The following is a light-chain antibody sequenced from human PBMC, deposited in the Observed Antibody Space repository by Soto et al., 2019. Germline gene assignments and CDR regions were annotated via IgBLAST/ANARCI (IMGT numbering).Light chain of an antibody. Sequence: QSVLPQPASMPVYPGQSITIPCTGTSNDFGGYNYVSWYQQFPGKALKLIIYDVTNRPSGVSFRFSGSKSGNTASLTISGLQAEDEAGYHCSSYSSTSTRRLFGAGTKVTVL. CDR1: SNDFGGYNY. CDR3: SSYSSTSTRRL. J-gene: IGLJ1*01. CDR2: DVT. V-gene: IGLV2-14*01.